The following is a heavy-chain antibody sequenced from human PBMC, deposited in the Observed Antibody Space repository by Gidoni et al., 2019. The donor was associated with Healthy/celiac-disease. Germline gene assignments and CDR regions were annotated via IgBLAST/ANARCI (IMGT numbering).Heavy chain of an antibody. CDR2: FDPEDGEP. D-gene: IGHD2-8*01. J-gene: IGHJ3*02. CDR1: GYTLTEIS. V-gene: IGHV1-24*01. Sequence: QVQLVQSGAEVKKPGASVKVSCKVSGYTLTEISMHWVRQASGKGLEWMGGFDPEDGEPIYAQKFKGRVTMTEDTSTDTAYMELSSLRSEETAVYYCATASIVLMVYGDAFDIWGQGTMVTVSS. CDR3: ATASIVLMVYGDAFDI.